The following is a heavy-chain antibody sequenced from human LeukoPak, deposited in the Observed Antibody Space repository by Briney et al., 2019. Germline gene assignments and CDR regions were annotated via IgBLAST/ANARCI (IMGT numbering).Heavy chain of an antibody. CDR2: IYYSGST. J-gene: IGHJ4*02. CDR3: ARVGYSSSWWNYFDY. CDR1: LGSISRGGYY. D-gene: IGHD6-13*01. Sequence: PSQTLSLTCTVSLGSISRGGYYSSWTRQHPGEGLEWIGYIYYSGSTYYKPSLKSRVTISVDTSKNQFSLKLSSVTAAETDVYYCARVGYSSSWWNYFDYWGQGNLVTVSS. V-gene: IGHV4-31*03.